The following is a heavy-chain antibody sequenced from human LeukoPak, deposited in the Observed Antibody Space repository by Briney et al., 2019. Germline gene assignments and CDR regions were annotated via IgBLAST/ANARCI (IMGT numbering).Heavy chain of an antibody. CDR2: IIPIFGTA. V-gene: IGHV1-69*13. CDR3: ARPTYYYGSGSYYNNWFDP. D-gene: IGHD3-10*01. Sequence: GASVKVSCKASGGTFSSYAISWVRQAPGQGLEWMGGIIPIFGTANYAQKFQGRATITADESTSTAYMELSSLRSEDTAVYYCARPTYYYGSGSYYNNWFDPWGQGTLVTVSS. CDR1: GGTFSSYA. J-gene: IGHJ5*02.